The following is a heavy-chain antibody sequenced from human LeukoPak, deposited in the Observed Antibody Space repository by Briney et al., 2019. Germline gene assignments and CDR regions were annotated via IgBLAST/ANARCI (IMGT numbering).Heavy chain of an antibody. Sequence: SETLSLTCTVSGGSISSSSYYWGWIRQPPGKGLEWIGSIYYSGSTYYNPSLKSRVTISVDKSKNQFSLKLSSVTAADTAVYYCARDRYYYGSGSYYFDYWGQGTLVTVSS. CDR1: GGSISSSSYY. J-gene: IGHJ4*02. D-gene: IGHD3-10*01. V-gene: IGHV4-39*07. CDR2: IYYSGST. CDR3: ARDRYYYGSGSYYFDY.